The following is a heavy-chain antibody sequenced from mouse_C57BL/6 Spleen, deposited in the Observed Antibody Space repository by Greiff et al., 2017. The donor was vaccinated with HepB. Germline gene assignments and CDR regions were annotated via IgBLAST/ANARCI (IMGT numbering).Heavy chain of an antibody. CDR2: ISSGSSTI. CDR3: ARGDYDDGAWFAY. Sequence: DVMLVESGGGLVKPGGSLKLSCAASGFTFSDYGMHWVRQAPEKGLEWVAYISSGSSTIYYADTVKGRFTISRDSAKNTLFLQMTSLRSEDTAMYYCARGDYDDGAWFAYWGQGTLVTVSA. CDR1: GFTFSDYG. J-gene: IGHJ3*01. D-gene: IGHD2-4*01. V-gene: IGHV5-17*01.